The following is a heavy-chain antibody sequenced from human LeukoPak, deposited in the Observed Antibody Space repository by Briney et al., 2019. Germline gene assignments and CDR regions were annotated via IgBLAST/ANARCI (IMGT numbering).Heavy chain of an antibody. Sequence: GGSLRLSCTTSGLTFSTSGFNWVRQAPGKGLEWVSSISSSSSYIYYADSVKGRFTISRDNAKNSLYLQMNSLRAEDTAVYYCASWSRVGASSYWGQGTLVTVSS. D-gene: IGHD1-26*01. CDR3: ASWSRVGASSY. J-gene: IGHJ4*02. CDR2: ISSSSSYI. CDR1: GLTFSTSG. V-gene: IGHV3-21*01.